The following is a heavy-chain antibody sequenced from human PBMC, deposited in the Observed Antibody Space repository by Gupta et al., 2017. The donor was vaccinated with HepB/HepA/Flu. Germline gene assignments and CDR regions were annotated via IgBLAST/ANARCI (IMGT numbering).Heavy chain of an antibody. Sequence: QVQLVHSGSAVKTPGSSVKVSSEASGYTFPSYDINWVRQATGQGLEWRGWMNPNRGNTGYAQKFQGRVTMTRNTSIRTAYMERSSLRSEDTAVYYGARFGSRYYYDSSGYYYEVHYYGMDVWGQGTKVTVP. CDR3: ARFGSRYYYDSSGYYYEVHYYGMDV. CDR2: MNPNRGNT. D-gene: IGHD3-22*01. V-gene: IGHV1-8*01. J-gene: IGHJ6*01. CDR1: GYTFPSYD.